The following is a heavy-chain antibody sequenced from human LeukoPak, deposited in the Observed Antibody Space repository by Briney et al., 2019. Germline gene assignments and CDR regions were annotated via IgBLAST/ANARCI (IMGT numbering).Heavy chain of an antibody. Sequence: TSETLSLTCTVSGGSISSSSYYWGWIRQPPGKGLEWIGSIYYSGSTYYNPSLKSRVTISVDASKNQFSLKLSSVTAADTAVYYCAACLSSSGWYGGVFDYWGQGTLVTVSS. CDR3: AACLSSSGWYGGVFDY. CDR1: GGSISSSSYY. V-gene: IGHV4-39*01. J-gene: IGHJ4*02. D-gene: IGHD6-19*01. CDR2: IYYSGST.